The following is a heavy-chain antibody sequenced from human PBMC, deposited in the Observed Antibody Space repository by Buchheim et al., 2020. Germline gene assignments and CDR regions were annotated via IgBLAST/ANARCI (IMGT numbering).Heavy chain of an antibody. CDR2: ITSSSSTK. CDR1: GFTFSSYS. CDR3: AITGTTCFYHYYMDL. J-gene: IGHJ6*03. D-gene: IGHD1-14*01. V-gene: IGHV3-48*01. Sequence: VQLVESGGGVVQPGGSLRLSCAASGFTFSSYSMHWVRQAPGKGLEWVSYITSSSSTKYYADSVKGRFTISRDNAKNSLYLQMNILRAENPTVYYRAITGTTCFYHYYMDLLGKGTT.